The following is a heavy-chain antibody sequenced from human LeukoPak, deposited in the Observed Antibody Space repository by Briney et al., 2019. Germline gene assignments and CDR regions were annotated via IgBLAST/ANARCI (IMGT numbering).Heavy chain of an antibody. Sequence: GGSLRLSCAASGFTVSSYYMNWVRQAPGKGLEWVSSISSSSSYIYYADSVKGRFTISRDNAKNSLYLQMNSLRAEDTAVYYCALSRVVVAAEAVKNWFDPWGQGTLVTVSS. CDR1: GFTVSSYY. D-gene: IGHD2-15*01. CDR2: ISSSSSYI. J-gene: IGHJ5*02. V-gene: IGHV3-21*01. CDR3: ALSRVVVAAEAVKNWFDP.